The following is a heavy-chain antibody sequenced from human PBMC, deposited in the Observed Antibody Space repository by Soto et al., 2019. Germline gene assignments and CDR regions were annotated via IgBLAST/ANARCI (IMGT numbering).Heavy chain of an antibody. CDR1: GFTFSSYA. CDR2: ISGSGGST. J-gene: IGHJ4*02. CDR3: ALLRDGYNHLDY. D-gene: IGHD5-12*01. Sequence: EVQLLESGGGLVQPGGSLRLSCAASGFTFSSYAMSWVRQAPGKGLEWVSAISGSGGSTYYADSVTGRFTISRDNSTNTLYRQMNSLRAEDTALYYCALLRDGYNHLDYWGQGTLVTVSS. V-gene: IGHV3-23*01.